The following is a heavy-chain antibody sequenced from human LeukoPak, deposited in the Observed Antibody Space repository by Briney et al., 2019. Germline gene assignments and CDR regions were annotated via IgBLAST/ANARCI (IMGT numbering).Heavy chain of an antibody. J-gene: IGHJ3*02. Sequence: PSETLALTCNVSGGFISSGSYYWSWIRQPAGKGGEWNGRIYTSGSTNYNPSLRSRVTISVAKSKNQFFLKLSSVTAADTAVYYGARFYAYYNDSCGFDAFDIWGQGTMVTVTS. D-gene: IGHD3-22*01. CDR2: IYTSGST. V-gene: IGHV4-61*02. CDR3: ARFYAYYNDSCGFDAFDI. CDR1: GGFISSGSYY.